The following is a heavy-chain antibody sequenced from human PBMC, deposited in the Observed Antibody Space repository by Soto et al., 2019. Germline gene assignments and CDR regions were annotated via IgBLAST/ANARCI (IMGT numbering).Heavy chain of an antibody. CDR1: GFTFNAYA. Sequence: EVQLLESGGGLVQPGGSLRLSCAASGFTFNAYAMTWVRQAPGKGLEWVSAIGGSGGNRYYAASVKGRFTSSRDNSKHTLDLQTTRQRVEDTAVYYCARVASDYINSVDHWGQGILVTVSS. CDR2: IGGSGGNR. V-gene: IGHV3-23*01. J-gene: IGHJ4*02. D-gene: IGHD4-4*01. CDR3: ARVASDYINSVDH.